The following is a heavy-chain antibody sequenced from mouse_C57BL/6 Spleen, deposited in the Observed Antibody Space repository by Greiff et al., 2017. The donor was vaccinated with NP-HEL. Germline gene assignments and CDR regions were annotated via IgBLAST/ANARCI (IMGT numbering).Heavy chain of an antibody. CDR1: GYSFTGYY. V-gene: IGHV1-42*01. J-gene: IGHJ4*01. Sequence: EVQLQQSGPELVKPGASVKISCKASGYSFTGYYMNWVKQSPEKSLEWIGEINPSTGGTTYNQKFKAKATLTVDKSSSTAYMQLKSLTSEDSAVYYCARWDYSLGAMDYWGQGTSVTVSS. CDR3: ARWDYSLGAMDY. D-gene: IGHD1-1*01. CDR2: INPSTGGT.